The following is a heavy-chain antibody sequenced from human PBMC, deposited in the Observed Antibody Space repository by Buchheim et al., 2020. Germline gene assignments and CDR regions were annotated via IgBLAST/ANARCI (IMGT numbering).Heavy chain of an antibody. CDR3: ARDQMVRPYYYYYGMDV. CDR1: GGSISSYY. CDR2: IYYSGST. Sequence: QVQLQESGPGLVKPSETLSLTCTASGGSISSYYWSWIRQPPGKGLEWIGYIYYSGSTNYNPSLKSRVTISVDTSKNQFSLKLSSVTAADTAVYYCARDQMVRPYYYYYGMDVWGQGTT. V-gene: IGHV4-59*01. J-gene: IGHJ6*02. D-gene: IGHD3-10*01.